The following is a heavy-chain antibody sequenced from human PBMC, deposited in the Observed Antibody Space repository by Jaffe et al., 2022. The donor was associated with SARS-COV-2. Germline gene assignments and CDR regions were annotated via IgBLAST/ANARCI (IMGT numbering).Heavy chain of an antibody. V-gene: IGHV3-30*04. CDR2: ISYDGSNK. CDR1: GFTFSSYA. D-gene: IGHD6-13*01. CDR3: ARDRPNSSSWYGGAFDY. J-gene: IGHJ4*02. Sequence: QVQLVESGGGVVQPGRSLRLSCAASGFTFSSYAMHWVRQAPGKGLEWVAVISYDGSNKYYADSVKGRFTISRDNSKNTLYLQMNSLRAEDTAVYYCARDRPNSSSWYGGAFDYWGQGTLVTVSS.